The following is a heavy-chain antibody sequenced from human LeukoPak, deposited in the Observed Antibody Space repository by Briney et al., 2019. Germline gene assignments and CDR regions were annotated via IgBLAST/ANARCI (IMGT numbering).Heavy chain of an antibody. CDR3: AGSDDFWSGYYEGGFDY. J-gene: IGHJ4*02. CDR2: MNPNSGNT. D-gene: IGHD3-3*01. Sequence: ASVKVSCKASGYTFTSYDINWVRQATGQGLEWMGWMNPNSGNTGYAQKFQGRVTITRNTSISTAYMELSSLRSEDTAVYYCAGSDDFWSGYYEGGFDYWGQGTLVTVSS. CDR1: GYTFTSYD. V-gene: IGHV1-8*03.